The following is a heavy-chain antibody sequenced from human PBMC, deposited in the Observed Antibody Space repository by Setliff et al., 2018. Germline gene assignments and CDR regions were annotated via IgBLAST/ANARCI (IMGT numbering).Heavy chain of an antibody. CDR2: ISDTALGI. V-gene: IGHV3-23*01. Sequence: LRLSCAASGFTFNTYAMSWVRQPPGKGLEWVSSISDTALGIYYADSVKGRFTISRDNSKSTLYLQMNSLRAEDTAIYYCAKDKDVRVDYFDYWGPGTLVTVSS. D-gene: IGHD3-10*01. CDR1: GFTFNTYA. J-gene: IGHJ4*02. CDR3: AKDKDVRVDYFDY.